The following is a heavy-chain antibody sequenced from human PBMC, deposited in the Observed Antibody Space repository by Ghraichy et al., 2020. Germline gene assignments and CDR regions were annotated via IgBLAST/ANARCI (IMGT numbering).Heavy chain of an antibody. J-gene: IGHJ4*02. CDR3: ARTAAATAVDS. Sequence: LSLTCTVSGGSISSGGYSWSWIRQPPGKALEWIGYIFDSGTTYSNPSLKGRATISLDRSKNEFSLKLGSVTAADTAVYYCARTAAATAVDSWGQGTLVTVSS. CDR2: IFDSGTT. D-gene: IGHD2-15*01. CDR1: GGSISSGGYS. V-gene: IGHV4-30-2*01.